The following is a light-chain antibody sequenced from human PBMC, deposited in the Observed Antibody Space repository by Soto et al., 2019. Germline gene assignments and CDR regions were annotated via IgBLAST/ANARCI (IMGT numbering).Light chain of an antibody. CDR2: DAS. CDR3: QQRSNWPRT. Sequence: EIVLTQSPATLSLSPGERATLSCRASQSVSSSLGWYQQIPGQAPRLLIYDASNRATGIPARFSGSGSGTDFTLTISSLEPEDFAVYYFQQRSNWPRTFGQGTKLEIK. CDR1: QSVSSS. V-gene: IGKV3-11*01. J-gene: IGKJ2*01.